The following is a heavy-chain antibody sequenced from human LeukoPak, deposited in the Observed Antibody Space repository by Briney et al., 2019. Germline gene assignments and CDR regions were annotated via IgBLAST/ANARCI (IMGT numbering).Heavy chain of an antibody. D-gene: IGHD6-13*01. CDR3: ARGGDRYSSSWSLY. J-gene: IGHJ4*02. CDR1: GGTFSSYA. Sequence: EASVKVSCKASGGTFSSYASSWVRQAPGQGLEWMGGIIPIFGTANYAQKFQGRVTITADKSTRTAYMELSSLRSEDTAVYYCARGGDRYSSSWSLYWGQGTLVTVSS. CDR2: IIPIFGTA. V-gene: IGHV1-69*06.